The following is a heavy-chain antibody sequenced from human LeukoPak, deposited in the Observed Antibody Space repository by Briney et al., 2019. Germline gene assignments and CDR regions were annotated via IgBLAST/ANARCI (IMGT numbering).Heavy chain of an antibody. Sequence: GGSLRLSCAASGFTISSYEMNWVRQAPGKGLEWISYIHSSGSTIYYADSVKGRFTISRDNAKNLLYLQMNSLRAEDTAVYYCVRDKSGCCFDYWGQGTLVTVSS. D-gene: IGHD1-26*01. CDR3: VRDKSGCCFDY. CDR1: GFTISSYE. J-gene: IGHJ4*02. V-gene: IGHV3-48*03. CDR2: IHSSGSTI.